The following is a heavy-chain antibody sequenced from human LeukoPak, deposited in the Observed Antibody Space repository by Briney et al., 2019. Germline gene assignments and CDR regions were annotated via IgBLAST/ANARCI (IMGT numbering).Heavy chain of an antibody. V-gene: IGHV4-34*01. CDR2: INHSGST. D-gene: IGHD4-17*01. J-gene: IGHJ6*02. Sequence: SETLSLTCAVYGGSFSGYYWSWIRQPPGKGLEWIGEINHSGSTNYNPSLKSRVTISVDTSKNQFSLKLSSVTAADTAVYYCARGTATVTTSYYYYYGMDVWGQGTTVTVSS. CDR3: ARGTATVTTSYYYYYGMDV. CDR1: GGSFSGYY.